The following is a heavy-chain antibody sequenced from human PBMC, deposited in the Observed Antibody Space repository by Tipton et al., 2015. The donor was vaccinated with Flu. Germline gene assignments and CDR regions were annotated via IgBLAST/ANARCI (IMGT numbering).Heavy chain of an antibody. J-gene: IGHJ2*01. V-gene: IGHV4-61*02. D-gene: IGHD6-13*01. CDR2: GSTSGTT. Sequence: TLSLTCTVSGGSVTSGSYYWNWIRQPAGKGLEWIGRGSTSGTTNYNPSLQSRVTISVDTSKNQFSLKLSSVTAADTAVYYCASRGAAAAPGWYFDLWGRGTLVTVSS. CDR1: GGSVTSGSYY. CDR3: ASRGAAAAPGWYFDL.